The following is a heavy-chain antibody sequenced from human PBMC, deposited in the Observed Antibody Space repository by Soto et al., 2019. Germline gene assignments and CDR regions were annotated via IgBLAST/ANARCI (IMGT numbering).Heavy chain of an antibody. Sequence: QVQLVQSGAEVKKPGSSVKVSCKASGGTFSSYAISWVRQAPGQGLEWMGGIIPIFGTANYAQKFQGRVTITADESTSTAYMELSSLRSEDTAVYYCASRLELRWFAGGHYYYGMDVWGQGTTATVSS. CDR3: ASRLELRWFAGGHYYYGMDV. V-gene: IGHV1-69*01. D-gene: IGHD1-7*01. CDR1: GGTFSSYA. CDR2: IIPIFGTA. J-gene: IGHJ6*02.